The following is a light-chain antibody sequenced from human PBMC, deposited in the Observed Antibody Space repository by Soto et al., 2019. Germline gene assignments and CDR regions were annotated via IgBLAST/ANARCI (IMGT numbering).Light chain of an antibody. CDR3: QLLSTLPFP. J-gene: IGKJ5*01. V-gene: IGKV1-9*01. Sequence: DIQMTQFPLTLPSSVGDRVTITCRASHDISTFLAWYQQKPGKAPKLLIYEASTLQSGVPSRFSGSGSGTEFTPTISGLLPEDFAAYHCQLLSTLPFPFAQGTRLAIK. CDR1: HDISTF. CDR2: EAS.